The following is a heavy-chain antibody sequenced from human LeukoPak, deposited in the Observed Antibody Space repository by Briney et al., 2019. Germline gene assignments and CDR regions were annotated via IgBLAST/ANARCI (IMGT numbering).Heavy chain of an antibody. V-gene: IGHV4-39*01. Sequence: TASETLSLTCTVFGDSVSSSNYYWAWFRQPPGKGLDWIGSLYYDGRTYYSPSLESRVTIFVDTSKNQFSLRLSSVTAADTALYYCAYSGSYGHLGYWGQGIPVTVAS. CDR3: AYSGSYGHLGY. CDR2: LYYDGRT. CDR1: GDSVSSSNYY. J-gene: IGHJ4*02. D-gene: IGHD1-26*01.